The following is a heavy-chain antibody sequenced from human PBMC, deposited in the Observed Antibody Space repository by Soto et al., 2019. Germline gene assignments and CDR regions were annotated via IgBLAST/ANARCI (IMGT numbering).Heavy chain of an antibody. J-gene: IGHJ4*02. CDR1: GFTFSSYG. D-gene: IGHD3-22*01. V-gene: IGHV3-30*18. CDR3: AKLPTYYYDSSGYPIAGVDFDY. Sequence: GGSLRLSCAASGFTFSSYGMHWVRQAPGKGLEWVAVISYDGSNKYYADSVKGRFTISRDNSKNTLYLQMNSLRAEDTAVYYCAKLPTYYYDSSGYPIAGVDFDYWGQGTLVTVSS. CDR2: ISYDGSNK.